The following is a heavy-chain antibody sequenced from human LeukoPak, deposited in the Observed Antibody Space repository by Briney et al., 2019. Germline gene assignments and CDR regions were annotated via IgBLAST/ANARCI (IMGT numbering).Heavy chain of an antibody. J-gene: IGHJ4*02. CDR3: AKDAELWFGELSTGSVGNFDY. CDR2: ISYDGSNK. Sequence: GRSLRLSCVASGFTFSSYGMHWVRQAPGKGLEWVAVISYDGSNKYYADSVKGRFTISRDNSKNTLYLQMNSLRAEDTAVYYCAKDAELWFGELSTGSVGNFDYWGQGTLVTVSS. CDR1: GFTFSSYG. D-gene: IGHD3-10*01. V-gene: IGHV3-30*18.